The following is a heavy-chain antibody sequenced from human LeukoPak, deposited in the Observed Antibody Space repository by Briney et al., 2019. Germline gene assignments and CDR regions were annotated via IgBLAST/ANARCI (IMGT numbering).Heavy chain of an antibody. Sequence: GSLRLSCAASGFFISRHYMSWVRQAPGKGLEWIGEINHSGSTNYNPSLKSRVTISVDTSKNQFSLKLSSVTAADTAVYYCARLRFIVGATDFDYWGQGTLVTVSS. CDR3: ARLRFIVGATDFDY. D-gene: IGHD1-26*01. V-gene: IGHV4-34*01. CDR2: INHSGST. CDR1: GFFISRHY. J-gene: IGHJ4*02.